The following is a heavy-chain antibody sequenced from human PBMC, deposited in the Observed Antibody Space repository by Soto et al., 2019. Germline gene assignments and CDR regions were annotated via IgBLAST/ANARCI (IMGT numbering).Heavy chain of an antibody. V-gene: IGHV3-66*01. CDR2: IYSGGST. J-gene: IGHJ4*02. CDR3: ARDPGFY. Sequence: EVQLVESGGGLVQPGGSLRLSCAVSGFTVSSNYMSWVRQAPGKGLEWVSGIYSGGSTYYADSVKGRFTISRDNSKNTLDLQMNSLRADDTAVYYCARDPGFYWGQGTLVTVSS. CDR1: GFTVSSNY.